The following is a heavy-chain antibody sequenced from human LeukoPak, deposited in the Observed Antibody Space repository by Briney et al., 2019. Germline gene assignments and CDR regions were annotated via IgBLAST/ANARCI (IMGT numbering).Heavy chain of an antibody. CDR1: GFTFSSYG. V-gene: IGHV3-30*03. J-gene: IGHJ4*02. D-gene: IGHD5-18*01. CDR2: ISYDGRSK. Sequence: GGSLRLSCAASGFTFSSYGMHWVRQAPGKGLEWVAAISYDGRSKYYADSVKGRFTISRDNSKSTLNLQMNSLRAEDTAVYYCARERTVMVSREFDYWGQGTLVIVSS. CDR3: ARERTVMVSREFDY.